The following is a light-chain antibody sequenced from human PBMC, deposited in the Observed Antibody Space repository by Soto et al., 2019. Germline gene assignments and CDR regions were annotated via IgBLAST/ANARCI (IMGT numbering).Light chain of an antibody. V-gene: IGLV2-23*01. CDR1: SSYVGSYNL. J-gene: IGLJ3*02. CDR3: CSYAGSGTWV. CDR2: EGS. Sequence: QSALTQPASVSGSPGQSVTISCTGTSSYVGSYNLVSWCQQHPGKAPKLMIYEGSKRPSGVSNRFSGSKSGNTASLTISGLQAEDEADYYCCSYAGSGTWVFGGGTKLTVL.